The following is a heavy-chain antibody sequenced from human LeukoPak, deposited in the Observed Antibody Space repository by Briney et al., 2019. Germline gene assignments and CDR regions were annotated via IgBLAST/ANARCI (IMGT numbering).Heavy chain of an antibody. CDR1: GGSISGYY. J-gene: IGHJ4*02. Sequence: SETLSLTCTVSGGSISGYYWSWIRQPPGKGLEWIGYIYYSGSTNYNSSLKSRVTISLDTSKNQFSLKLNSVTAADTAVYYCARLPKFWGQGTLVTVSS. CDR2: IYYSGST. V-gene: IGHV4-59*01. CDR3: ARLPKF.